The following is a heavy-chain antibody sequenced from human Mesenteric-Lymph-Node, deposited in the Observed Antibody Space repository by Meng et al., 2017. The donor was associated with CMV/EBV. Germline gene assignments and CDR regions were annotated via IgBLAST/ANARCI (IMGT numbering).Heavy chain of an antibody. D-gene: IGHD6-13*01. J-gene: IGHJ4*02. Sequence: GSLRLSCTVSGGSISSYYWSWIRQPPGKGLEWIGYIYYSGSTNYNPSLKSRVTISVDTSRNQFSLKLSSVTAADTAVYYCARAAPAQQLTFDYWGQGTLVTVSS. CDR2: IYYSGST. V-gene: IGHV4-59*01. CDR1: GGSISSYY. CDR3: ARAAPAQQLTFDY.